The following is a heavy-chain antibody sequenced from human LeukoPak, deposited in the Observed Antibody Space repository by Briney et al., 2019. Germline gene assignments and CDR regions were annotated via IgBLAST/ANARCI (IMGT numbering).Heavy chain of an antibody. CDR1: GGSISTYF. D-gene: IGHD6-19*01. V-gene: IGHV4-59*01. CDR3: ARSLYSSGWYVHYYFDY. J-gene: IGHJ4*02. Sequence: SETLSLTCTVSGGSISTYFWSRIRQPPGKGLEWIGYIYYSGSTNYNPSLKSRVTISVDTSKNQFSLKLSSVTAADTAVYYCARSLYSSGWYVHYYFDYWGQGTLVTVSS. CDR2: IYYSGST.